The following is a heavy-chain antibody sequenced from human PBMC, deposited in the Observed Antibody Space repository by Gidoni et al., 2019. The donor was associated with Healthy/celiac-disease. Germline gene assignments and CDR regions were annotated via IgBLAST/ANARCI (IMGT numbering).Heavy chain of an antibody. CDR2: ISSSSSYI. CDR1: GFPFSSYS. J-gene: IGHJ6*03. Sequence: EVQLVESGGGLVKPGGSLRLSCAASGFPFSSYSMNWVRQAPGKGLGWVSSISSSSSYIYYADSVKGRFTISRDNAKNSLYLQMNSLRAEDTAVYYCARFPGDIVATIENYYYYYMDVWGKGTTVTVSS. CDR3: ARFPGDIVATIENYYYYYMDV. D-gene: IGHD5-12*01. V-gene: IGHV3-21*01.